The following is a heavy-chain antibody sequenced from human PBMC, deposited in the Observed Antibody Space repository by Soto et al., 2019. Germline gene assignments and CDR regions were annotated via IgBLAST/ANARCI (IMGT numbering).Heavy chain of an antibody. CDR3: ARDRKVTGRSDAFDI. J-gene: IGHJ3*02. Sequence: GGSLRLSCAASGFTFSSYAMSWVRQAPGKGLEWVSSISSSSSYIYYADSVKGRFTISRDNAKNSLYLQMNSLRAEDTAVYYCARDRKVTGRSDAFDIWGQGTMVTVSS. CDR2: ISSSSSYI. D-gene: IGHD1-20*01. CDR1: GFTFSSYA. V-gene: IGHV3-21*01.